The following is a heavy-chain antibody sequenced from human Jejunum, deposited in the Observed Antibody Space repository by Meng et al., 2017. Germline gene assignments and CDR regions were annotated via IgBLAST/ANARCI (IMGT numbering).Heavy chain of an antibody. D-gene: IGHD5-12*01. CDR1: GLTFGDCA. Sequence: GESLKISCTASGLTFGDCALSCFRQAPGKGLEWIGFIRTTAGDATPQYAASVRGRFTISRDDSKSIAYLQMNGLKTEDTAVYYCARAGNGYDYFLDYWGQGTLVTVSS. CDR2: IRTTAGDATP. CDR3: ARAGNGYDYFLDY. J-gene: IGHJ4*02. V-gene: IGHV3-49*03.